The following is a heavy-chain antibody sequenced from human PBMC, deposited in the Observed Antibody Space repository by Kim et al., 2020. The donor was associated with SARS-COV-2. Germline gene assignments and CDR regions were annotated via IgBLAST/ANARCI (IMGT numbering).Heavy chain of an antibody. CDR3: ARGVIDFWSGYYGD. Sequence: GGSLRLSCEASGFRFGSYWMAWVRQAPGKGLEWVGNIKQDGSERYYVDSVKGRFTISRDNPKNSLFLQMNSLRIEDTAVYYCARGVIDFWSGYYGDWGQGTLVIVSS. CDR1: GFRFGSYW. CDR2: IKQDGSER. J-gene: IGHJ4*02. V-gene: IGHV3-7*01. D-gene: IGHD3-3*01.